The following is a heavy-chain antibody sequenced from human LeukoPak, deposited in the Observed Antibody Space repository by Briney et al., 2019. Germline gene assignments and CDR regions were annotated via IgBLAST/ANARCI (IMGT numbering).Heavy chain of an antibody. CDR3: ARLMVVAATIDY. D-gene: IGHD2-15*01. CDR1: GGPISSSSYY. Sequence: SETLSLTCTVSGGPISSSSYYWGWIRQPPGKGLEWIGSIYYSGSTYYNPSLKSRVTISVDTSKNQFSLKLSSVTAADTAVYYCARLMVVAATIDYWGQGTLVTVSS. CDR2: IYYSGST. J-gene: IGHJ4*02. V-gene: IGHV4-39*01.